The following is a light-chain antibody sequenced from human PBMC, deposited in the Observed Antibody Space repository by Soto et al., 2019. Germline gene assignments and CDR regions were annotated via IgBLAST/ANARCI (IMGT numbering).Light chain of an antibody. CDR2: EGS. Sequence: DIQMTQSPSTLSASVGDRVTITCRASQSISSWLAWYRQKPGEAPKLLIYEGSTVESGVPSRFSGSGSGTDFTLTISRLQPDYFATFYCQQYNTYSRTFGQGTKVEVK. CDR1: QSISSW. V-gene: IGKV1-5*03. J-gene: IGKJ1*01. CDR3: QQYNTYSRT.